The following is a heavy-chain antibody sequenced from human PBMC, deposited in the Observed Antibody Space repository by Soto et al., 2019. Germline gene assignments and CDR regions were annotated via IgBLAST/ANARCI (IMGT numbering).Heavy chain of an antibody. CDR1: GFTFHSYG. V-gene: IGHV3-23*01. CDR2: ITGGGGVT. D-gene: IGHD6-25*01. Sequence: EVQLLESGGGLVQPGGSLRLSCAASGFTFHSYGMSWVRQAPGKGLEWISAITGGGGVTYYADSVKGRFTISRDNSKNTLYLRMNSLSAEDTAVYYGAQARGLPFYFDYWGQGTLVTVSS. CDR3: AQARGLPFYFDY. J-gene: IGHJ4*02.